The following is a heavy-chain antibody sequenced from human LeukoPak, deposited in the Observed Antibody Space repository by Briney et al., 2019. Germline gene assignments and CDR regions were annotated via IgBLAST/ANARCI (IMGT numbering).Heavy chain of an antibody. Sequence: SETLSLTCTVSSGSTSGYYWSWIRQPPGKGLEWIGYSYYSGSTSYSPSLKSRVTILVDTSKNQFSLKLAYVTPADTAVYYCARVRLGVGDAFDIWGQGTMVTVST. CDR2: SYYSGST. V-gene: IGHV4-59*01. CDR3: ARVRLGVGDAFDI. J-gene: IGHJ3*02. CDR1: SGSTSGYY. D-gene: IGHD3-10*01.